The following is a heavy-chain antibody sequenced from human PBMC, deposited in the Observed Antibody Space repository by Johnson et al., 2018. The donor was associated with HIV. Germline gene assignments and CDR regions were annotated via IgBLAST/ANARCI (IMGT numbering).Heavy chain of an antibody. CDR2: ISYDGSNK. D-gene: IGHD3-16*01. CDR1: GFAFSSYA. CDR3: ARDKLRQLDAFDI. V-gene: IGHV3-30-3*01. Sequence: QVHLVESGGGVVQPGRSLRLSCAASGFAFSSYAMHWVRQAPGKGLEWVAVISYDGSNKYYADSVKGRFTISRDNSKNTLYLQMNSLRAEDTAVYYCARDKLRQLDAFDIWGQGTMVTVSS. J-gene: IGHJ3*02.